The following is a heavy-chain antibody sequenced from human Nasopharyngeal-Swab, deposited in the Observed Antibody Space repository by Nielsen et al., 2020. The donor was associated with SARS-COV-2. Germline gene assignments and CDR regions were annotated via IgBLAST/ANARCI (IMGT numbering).Heavy chain of an antibody. V-gene: IGHV6-1*01. CDR1: GDSVTSGSAA. D-gene: IGHD3-22*01. CDR3: GRQRASVTVNRLDFDY. CDR2: AYYWSTWNL. Sequence: SETLSLTCAISGDSVTSGSAAWTWIRQSASRGLEWSGRAYYWSTWNLNSAVAVRGRMAINPDTSKNQFSPQLNSVTPEDTAMYYCGRQRASVTVNRLDFDYWGQGILVTVSS. J-gene: IGHJ4*02.